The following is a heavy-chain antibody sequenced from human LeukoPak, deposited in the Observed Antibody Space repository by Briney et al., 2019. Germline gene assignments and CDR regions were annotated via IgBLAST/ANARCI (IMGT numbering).Heavy chain of an antibody. J-gene: IGHJ1*01. CDR2: ISGSGGRT. CDR1: GFTFSSYA. V-gene: IGHV3-23*01. CDR3: AKGRDSSGRQYFQH. D-gene: IGHD3-22*01. Sequence: GGSLRLSCAASGFTFSSYAMRWVRQAPGKGLEWVSHISGSGGRTYYADSVKGRFTISRDNSMNTLYLRMNSLRAEDTAVYFCAKGRDSSGRQYFQHWGQGTLVTVSS.